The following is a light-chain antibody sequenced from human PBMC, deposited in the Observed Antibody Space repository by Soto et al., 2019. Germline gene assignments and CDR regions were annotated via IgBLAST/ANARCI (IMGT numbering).Light chain of an antibody. CDR3: LQYGSSPAWT. Sequence: EIVLTQSPGTLSLSPGERATLSCRASQSVSSSDLAWYQQKPGQTPRLLIYGASSRATGIPARFSGSGSGTDFTLTIIRLEPEDFAVYYCLQYGSSPAWTFGQGTKVEVK. J-gene: IGKJ1*01. CDR2: GAS. V-gene: IGKV3-20*01. CDR1: QSVSSSD.